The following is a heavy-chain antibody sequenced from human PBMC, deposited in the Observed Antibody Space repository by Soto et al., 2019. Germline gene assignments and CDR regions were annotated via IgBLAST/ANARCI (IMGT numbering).Heavy chain of an antibody. J-gene: IGHJ6*03. CDR2: TYYRSKWYI. CDR3: ARGSWDDVTGHYYMDV. D-gene: IGHD1-1*01. V-gene: IGHV6-1*01. CDR1: GDSVSSNSAA. Sequence: QVQLQQSGPGLVKPSQTLSLTCDISGDSVSSNSAAWNWIRQTPSRGLEWLGRTYYRSKWYINYGVYVTSRITVNQDTSKNQFSLQLNSVTPEDTAVYYCARGSWDDVTGHYYMDVWGKGTTVTVSS.